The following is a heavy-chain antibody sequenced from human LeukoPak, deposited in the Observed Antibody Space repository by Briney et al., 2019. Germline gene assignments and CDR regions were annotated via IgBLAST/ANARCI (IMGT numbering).Heavy chain of an antibody. J-gene: IGHJ6*02. D-gene: IGHD3-16*01. Sequence: ASVKVSCKVSGYTLTELSMHWVRQAPGKGLEWMGGFDPEDGETIYAQKFQGRVTMTEDTSTDTAYMELSSLRSEDTAVYYRATLTPRIRLGELPTLIYYYYYGMDVWGQGTTVTVSS. V-gene: IGHV1-24*01. CDR2: FDPEDGET. CDR1: GYTLTELS. CDR3: ATLTPRIRLGELPTLIYYYYYGMDV.